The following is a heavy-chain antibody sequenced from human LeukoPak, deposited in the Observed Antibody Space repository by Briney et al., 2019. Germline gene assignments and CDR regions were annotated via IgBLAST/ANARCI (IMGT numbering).Heavy chain of an antibody. D-gene: IGHD5-12*01. J-gene: IGHJ5*02. CDR1: GGSISSSSYY. Sequence: SETLSLTCTVSGGSISSSSYYWGWIRQPPGKGLEWIGSIYYSGSTYYNPSLKSRVTMSVDTSKNQFSLKLSSVTAADTAVYYCARGGYSGYDSGWFDPWGQGTLVTVSS. CDR2: IYYSGST. CDR3: ARGGYSGYDSGWFDP. V-gene: IGHV4-39*07.